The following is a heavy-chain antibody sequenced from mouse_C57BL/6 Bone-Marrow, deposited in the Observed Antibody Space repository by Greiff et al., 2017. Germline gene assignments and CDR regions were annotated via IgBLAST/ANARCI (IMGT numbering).Heavy chain of an antibody. CDR3: ARKGDRAWFAY. CDR2: IDPSDSYT. V-gene: IGHV1-69*01. J-gene: IGHJ3*01. Sequence: QVQLKQPGAELVMPGASVKLSCKASGYTFTSYWMHWVKQRPGQGLEWIGEIDPSDSYTTYNQKFQGKSTLTVDKSSSTAYMQLSSLTSEDSAVYYCARKGDRAWFAYWGQGTLVTVSA. CDR1: GYTFTSYW. D-gene: IGHD2-14*01.